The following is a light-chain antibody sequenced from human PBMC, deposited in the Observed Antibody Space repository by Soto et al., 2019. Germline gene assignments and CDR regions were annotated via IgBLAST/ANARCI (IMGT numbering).Light chain of an antibody. CDR2: DAS. CDR3: QQRSNWPSST. CDR1: QSVSSY. Sequence: EIVLTQSPATLSFSPGERATLSCSASQSVSSYLAWYQQKPGQAPRLLIYDASNRATGIPARLSGSGSRTDFTLTISSLEPEDFAVYYCQQRSNWPSSTFGQATKVEIK. J-gene: IGKJ1*01. V-gene: IGKV3-11*01.